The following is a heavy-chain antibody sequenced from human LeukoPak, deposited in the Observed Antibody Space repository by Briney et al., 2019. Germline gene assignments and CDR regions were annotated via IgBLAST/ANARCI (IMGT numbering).Heavy chain of an antibody. CDR3: ARRGRVGATSRPQDWFDP. J-gene: IGHJ5*02. CDR2: IYPADSDT. V-gene: IGHV5-51*01. Sequence: GESLKISCKGSGYSFTSYWIGWVRQMPGKGLEWMGIIYPADSDTRYSPSFQGQVTISADKSISTAYLQWSSLKASDTAMYYCARRGRVGATSRPQDWFDPWGQGTLVTVSS. D-gene: IGHD1-26*01. CDR1: GYSFTSYW.